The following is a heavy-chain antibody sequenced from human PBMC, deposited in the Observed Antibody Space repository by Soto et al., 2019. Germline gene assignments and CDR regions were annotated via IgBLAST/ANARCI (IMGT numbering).Heavy chain of an antibody. J-gene: IGHJ4*02. Sequence: SETLSLTCTVSGGSISSYYWSWIRQPPGKGLEWIGYIYYSGSTNYNPSLKSRVTISVDTSKNQFSLKLSSVTAADTAVYYCERRAGEAGTLFDYWGQGTLVTVSS. CDR2: IYYSGST. D-gene: IGHD6-13*01. CDR1: GGSISSYY. V-gene: IGHV4-59*01. CDR3: ERRAGEAGTLFDY.